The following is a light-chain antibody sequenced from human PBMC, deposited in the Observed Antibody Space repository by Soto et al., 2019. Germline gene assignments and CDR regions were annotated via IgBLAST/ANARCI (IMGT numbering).Light chain of an antibody. CDR1: QDINNY. CDR3: QQYDNLQT. CDR2: DAS. J-gene: IGKJ2*01. Sequence: DIPMTQSPSSLSASVGDRVTITCQASQDINNYLNWYQQKPGKAPKFLIYDASNLETGVPSRFSGSGSGTDFTFTISSLQPEDIATYYCQQYDNLQTFGQGTKLEIK. V-gene: IGKV1-33*01.